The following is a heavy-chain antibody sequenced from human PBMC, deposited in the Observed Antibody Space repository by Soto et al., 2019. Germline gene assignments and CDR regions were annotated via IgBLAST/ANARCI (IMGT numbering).Heavy chain of an antibody. CDR1: GYTLTELS. D-gene: IGHD5-18*01. V-gene: IGHV1-24*01. J-gene: IGHJ6*03. CDR3: ATAPKDTAMDDYYYYYMDV. Sequence: ASVKVSCKVSGYTLTELSMHWVRQAPGKGLEWMGGFDPEDGETIYAQKFQGRVTMTEDTSTDTAYMELSSLRSEDTAVYYCATAPKDTAMDDYYYYYMDVWGKGTTVTVSS. CDR2: FDPEDGET.